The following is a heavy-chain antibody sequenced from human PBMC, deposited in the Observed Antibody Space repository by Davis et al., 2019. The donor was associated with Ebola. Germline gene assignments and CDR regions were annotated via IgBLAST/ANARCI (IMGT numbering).Heavy chain of an antibody. Sequence: GESLKISCAASGFTFSGSAMHWVRQASGKGLEWVGRIRSKANSYAKAYAASVKGRFTISRDDSKNTAYLQMNSLKTEDTAVYYCTSTVTTSDYWGQGTLVTVSS. CDR3: TSTVTTSDY. V-gene: IGHV3-73*01. D-gene: IGHD4-11*01. CDR1: GFTFSGSA. CDR2: IRSKANSYAK. J-gene: IGHJ4*02.